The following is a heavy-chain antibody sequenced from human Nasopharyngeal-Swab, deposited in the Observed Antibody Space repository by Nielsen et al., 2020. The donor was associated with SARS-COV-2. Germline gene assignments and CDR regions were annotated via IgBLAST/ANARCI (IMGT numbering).Heavy chain of an antibody. J-gene: IGHJ4*02. CDR1: RSIFTTYW. CDR3: ARHEGYTSSWD. CDR2: IYPADSDT. Sequence: GESLKISCQGSRSIFTTYWIGWVRQMPGQGLEWMGIIYPADSDTRYSQPFQGQVTISADKSISTAYLHWSSLKASDTAMYYCARHEGYTSSWDWGQGTLVTVSS. D-gene: IGHD6-13*01. V-gene: IGHV5-51*01.